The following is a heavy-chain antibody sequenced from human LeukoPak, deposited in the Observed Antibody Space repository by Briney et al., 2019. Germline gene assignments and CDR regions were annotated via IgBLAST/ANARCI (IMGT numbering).Heavy chain of an antibody. Sequence: PEPLSPTCAVYGGSFSGYYWGWIRQPPGKGLEWIGSIYYSGSTYYNPSLKSRVTISVDTSKNQFSLQLSSVTAADTAVYYCARGYSSSWYLSDMDVSGEGTTVTASS. CDR2: IYYSGST. D-gene: IGHD6-13*01. CDR3: ARGYSSSWYLSDMDV. V-gene: IGHV4-34*01. CDR1: GGSFSGYY. J-gene: IGHJ6*03.